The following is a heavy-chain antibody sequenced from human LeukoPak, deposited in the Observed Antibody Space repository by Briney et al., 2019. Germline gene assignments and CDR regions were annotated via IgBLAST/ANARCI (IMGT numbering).Heavy chain of an antibody. V-gene: IGHV4-59*11. CDR3: ARGPPYGSGSRDY. CDR1: GGSISSHY. D-gene: IGHD3-10*01. J-gene: IGHJ4*02. Sequence: SETLSLTCNVSGGSISSHYWSWIRQPPGRGLEWIGYIYFLGSTNYNPSLKSRVTISVAMSKNHFSLKLTSVTAADTALYYCARGPPYGSGSRDYWGQGTLVTVSS. CDR2: IYFLGST.